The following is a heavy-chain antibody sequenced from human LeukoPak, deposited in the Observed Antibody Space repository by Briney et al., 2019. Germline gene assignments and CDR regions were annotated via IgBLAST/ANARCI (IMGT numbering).Heavy chain of an antibody. CDR1: GFTFSSYW. Sequence: GGSLRLSCAASGFTFSSYWMSRVRQAPGKGLEWVANIKQDGSEKYYVDSVKGRFTISRDNAKNSLYLQMNSLRAEDTAVYYCARAPGRLGRAFDIWGQGTMVTVSS. J-gene: IGHJ3*02. D-gene: IGHD7-27*01. CDR3: ARAPGRLGRAFDI. V-gene: IGHV3-7*01. CDR2: IKQDGSEK.